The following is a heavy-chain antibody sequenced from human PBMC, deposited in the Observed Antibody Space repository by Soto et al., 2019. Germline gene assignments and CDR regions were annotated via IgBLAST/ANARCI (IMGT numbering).Heavy chain of an antibody. V-gene: IGHV4-59*12. CDR1: CFSIIIDY. CDR2: IYYGGST. CDR3: ARGVGSGTYYNQYNCFDP. D-gene: IGHD3-10*01. Sequence: PSETLSITGTVSCFSIIIDYFSCIRQNTRKGLEWIGYIYYGGSTHSNPSLKSRVIISLDTSKNQFSLKLSSVTAADTAVYYCARGVGSGTYYNQYNCFDPWVQGTLVTVSS. J-gene: IGHJ5*02.